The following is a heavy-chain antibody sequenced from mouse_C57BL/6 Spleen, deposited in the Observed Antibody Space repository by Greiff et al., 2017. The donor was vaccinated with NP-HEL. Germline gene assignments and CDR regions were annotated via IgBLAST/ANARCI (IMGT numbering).Heavy chain of an antibody. Sequence: QVHVKQSGPELVKPGASVKISCKASGYAFSSSWMNWVKQRPGKGLEWIGRIYPGDGDTNYNGKFKGKATLTADKSSSTAYMQLSSLTSEDSAVYFCARRGDSNYVGFAYWGQGTLVTVSA. D-gene: IGHD2-5*01. J-gene: IGHJ3*01. CDR2: IYPGDGDT. CDR3: ARRGDSNYVGFAY. V-gene: IGHV1-82*01. CDR1: GYAFSSSW.